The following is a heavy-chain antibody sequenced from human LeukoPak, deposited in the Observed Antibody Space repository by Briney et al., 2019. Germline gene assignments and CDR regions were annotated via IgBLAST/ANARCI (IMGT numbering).Heavy chain of an antibody. Sequence: SETLSLTCTVSGGSISSSSYYWGWIRQPPGKGLEWIGSIYYSGSTYYNPSLKSRVTISVDTSKNQFSLKLSSVTAADTAVYYCAGLTDYDFWSGSSGYYYYMDVWGKGTTVTVSS. D-gene: IGHD3-3*01. CDR1: GGSISSSSYY. V-gene: IGHV4-39*07. J-gene: IGHJ6*03. CDR3: AGLTDYDFWSGSSGYYYYMDV. CDR2: IYYSGST.